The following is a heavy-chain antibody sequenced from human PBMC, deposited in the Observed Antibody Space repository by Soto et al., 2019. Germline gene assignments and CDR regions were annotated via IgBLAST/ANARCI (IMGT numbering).Heavy chain of an antibody. CDR3: VRSQGSSTSLEIYYYYYYGMDV. CDR1: GGTFGSYA. V-gene: IGHV1-69*13. Sequence: SVKVSCKASGGTFGSYAISWVRQAPGQGLEWMGGIIPIPGTANYAQKFQGRVTIAADESTSTAYMELSSLRSENTAVYYCVRSQGSSTSLEIYYYYYYGMDVWGQGTTVTVPS. D-gene: IGHD2-2*01. J-gene: IGHJ6*02. CDR2: IIPIPGTA.